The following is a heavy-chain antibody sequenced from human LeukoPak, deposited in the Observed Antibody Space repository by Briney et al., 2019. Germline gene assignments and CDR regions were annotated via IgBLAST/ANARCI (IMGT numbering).Heavy chain of an antibody. Sequence: GGSLRLSCAASGFTFSSYGMHWVRQAPGKGLEWVAVIWYDGSNKYYAESVEGRFTISRDNSKNTLYLQMNSLRAEDTAVYYCAKDRKTSSGSLDYWGQGTLVTVSS. J-gene: IGHJ4*02. CDR2: IWYDGSNK. V-gene: IGHV3-33*06. CDR3: AKDRKTSSGSLDY. D-gene: IGHD3-10*01. CDR1: GFTFSSYG.